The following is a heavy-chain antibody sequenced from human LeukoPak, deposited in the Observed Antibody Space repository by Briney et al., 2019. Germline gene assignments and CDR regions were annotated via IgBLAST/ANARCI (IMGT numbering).Heavy chain of an antibody. CDR2: VSGDGDST. CDR3: AKDRARGGATDFDY. D-gene: IGHD1-26*01. Sequence: GGSLRLSCAASGFTFSSNAMSWVRQAPGKGLEWVSAVSGDGDSTFYADSVKGRFTISRDNSRNTLYLQMNSLRAEDTAVYSCAKDRARGGATDFDYWGQGTLVTVSS. CDR1: GFTFSSNA. J-gene: IGHJ4*02. V-gene: IGHV3-23*01.